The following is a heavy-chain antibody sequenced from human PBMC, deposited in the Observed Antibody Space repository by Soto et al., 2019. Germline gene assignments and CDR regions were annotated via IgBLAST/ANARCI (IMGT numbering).Heavy chain of an antibody. CDR2: ISYDGSNK. CDR3: AKAVSSGWKKPYFDY. J-gene: IGHJ4*02. CDR1: GFTFSSYG. D-gene: IGHD6-19*01. V-gene: IGHV3-30*18. Sequence: GGSLRLSCAASGFTFSSYGMHWVRQAPGKGLEWVAVISYDGSNKYYADSVKGRFTISRDNSKNTLYLQMNSLRAEDTAVYYCAKAVSSGWKKPYFDYWGQGTLVTVSS.